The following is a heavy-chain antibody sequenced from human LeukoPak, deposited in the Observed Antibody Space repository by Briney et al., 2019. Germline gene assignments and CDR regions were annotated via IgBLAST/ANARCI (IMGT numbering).Heavy chain of an antibody. D-gene: IGHD3-10*01. Sequence: GGSLRLSCAASGFTFSSYSMNWVRQAPGKGLEWVSSISSSSYIYYADSVKGRFTISRDNAKNSLYLQMNSLRAEDTAVYYCARAGDVWFGELSSTDAFDIWGQGTMVTVSS. CDR1: GFTFSSYS. V-gene: IGHV3-21*01. CDR3: ARAGDVWFGELSSTDAFDI. CDR2: ISSSSYI. J-gene: IGHJ3*02.